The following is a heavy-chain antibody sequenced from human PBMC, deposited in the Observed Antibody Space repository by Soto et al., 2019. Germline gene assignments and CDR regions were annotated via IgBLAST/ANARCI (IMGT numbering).Heavy chain of an antibody. Sequence: SETLSLTCTVSGGSISSGDYYWSWIRQPPGKGLEWIGYIYYSGSTYYNPSLKSRVTISVDTSKNQFSLKLSSVTAADTAVYYCARDGRGYSYGEIDYWGQGTLVTVSS. CDR3: ARDGRGYSYGEIDY. CDR1: GGSISSGDYY. V-gene: IGHV4-30-4*01. D-gene: IGHD5-18*01. J-gene: IGHJ4*02. CDR2: IYYSGST.